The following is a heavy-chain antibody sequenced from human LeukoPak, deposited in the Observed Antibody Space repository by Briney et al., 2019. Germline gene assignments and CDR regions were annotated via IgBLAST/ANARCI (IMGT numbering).Heavy chain of an antibody. Sequence: ASVKVSCKASGYTFTSYDINWVRQATGQGLEWMGWMNPNSGNTGYAQKFQGRVTMTRNTSISTAYMELGSLRSEDTAVYYCARGLTAWYYYYYMDVWGKGTTVTVSS. J-gene: IGHJ6*03. CDR3: ARGLTAWYYYYYMDV. CDR1: GYTFTSYD. CDR2: MNPNSGNT. D-gene: IGHD5-18*01. V-gene: IGHV1-8*01.